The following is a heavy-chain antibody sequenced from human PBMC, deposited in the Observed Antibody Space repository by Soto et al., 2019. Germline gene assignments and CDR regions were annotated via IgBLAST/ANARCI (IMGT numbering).Heavy chain of an antibody. V-gene: IGHV3-33*01. CDR2: IWYDGSNK. J-gene: IGHJ5*02. Sequence: QVQLVESGGGVVQPGRSLRLSCAASGFTFSSYGMHWVRQAPGKGLEWVAVIWYDGSNKYYADSVKGRFTISRDNSKNTLYLKMNSLRAEDTAVYYCARGSYDFWSGQNKNWFDPWGQGTLVTVSS. CDR1: GFTFSSYG. D-gene: IGHD3-3*01. CDR3: ARGSYDFWSGQNKNWFDP.